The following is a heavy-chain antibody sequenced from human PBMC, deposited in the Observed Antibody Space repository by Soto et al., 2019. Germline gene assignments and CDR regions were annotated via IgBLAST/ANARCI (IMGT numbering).Heavy chain of an antibody. CDR3: ASSLRYFDWLLSFYWFDP. D-gene: IGHD3-9*01. CDR1: GGSISSSSYY. V-gene: IGHV4-39*01. Sequence: PSETLSLTCTVSGGSISSSSYYWGWIRQPPGKGLEWIGSIYYSGSTYYNPSLKSRVTISVDTSKNQFSLKLGSVTAADTAVYYCASSLRYFDWLLSFYWFDPWGQGTLVTVSS. J-gene: IGHJ5*02. CDR2: IYYSGST.